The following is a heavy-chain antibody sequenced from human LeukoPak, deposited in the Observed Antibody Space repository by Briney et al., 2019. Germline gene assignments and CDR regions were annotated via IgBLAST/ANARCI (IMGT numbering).Heavy chain of an antibody. J-gene: IGHJ5*02. CDR3: ARDPEEYDILTGYSSVNWFDP. D-gene: IGHD3-9*01. Sequence: PSGTLSLTCAVSGGSISSSNWWSWVRQPPGKGXXXXXXXXXXGSTDYNPSLKSRVTISVDKSKNQFSLKLSSVTAADTAVYYCARDPEEYDILTGYSSVNWFDPWGQGTLVTVSS. V-gene: IGHV4-4*02. CDR1: GGSISSSNW. CDR2: XXXXGST.